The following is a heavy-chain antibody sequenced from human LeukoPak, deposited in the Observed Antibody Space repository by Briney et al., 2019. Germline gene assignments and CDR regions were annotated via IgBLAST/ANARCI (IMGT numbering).Heavy chain of an antibody. CDR1: GFTFSSYE. CDR3: ARDYNDYGDY. J-gene: IGHJ4*02. V-gene: IGHV3-48*01. CDR2: ISSSSSTI. D-gene: IGHD3-10*01. Sequence: GGSLRLSCAASGFTFSSYEMNWVRQAPGKGLEWVSYISSSSSTIYYADSVKGRFTISRDNAKNSLYLQMNSLRAEDTAVYYCARDYNDYGDYWGQGTLVTVSS.